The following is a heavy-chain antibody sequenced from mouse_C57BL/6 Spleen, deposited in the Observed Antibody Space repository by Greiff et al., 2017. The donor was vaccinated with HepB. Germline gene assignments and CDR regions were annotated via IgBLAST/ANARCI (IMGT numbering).Heavy chain of an antibody. V-gene: IGHV1-80*01. J-gene: IGHJ2*01. CDR2: IYPGDGDT. CDR1: GYAFSSYW. CDR3: ARLGRDYFDY. Sequence: VMLVESGAELVKPGASVKISCKASGYAFSSYWMNWVKQRPGKGLEWIGQIYPGDGDTNYNGKFKGKATLTADKSSSTAYMQLSSLTSEDSAVYFCARLGRDYFDYWGQGTTLTVSS. D-gene: IGHD4-1*01.